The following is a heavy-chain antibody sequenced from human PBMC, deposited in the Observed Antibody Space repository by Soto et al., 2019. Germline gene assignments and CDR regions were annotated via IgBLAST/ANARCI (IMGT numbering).Heavy chain of an antibody. J-gene: IGHJ4*02. D-gene: IGHD4-17*01. CDR1: GGSISNGGYY. CDR2: ISYNGRT. CDR3: ARDVLYGGNEYYFDY. Sequence: SETLSLTCTVSGGSISNGGYYWSWIRQHPEKGLELIGYISYNGRTYSNPSLRSRVTISADTSKNQFSLKLSSVTAADTAVYYCARDVLYGGNEYYFDYWGQGTLVTVSS. V-gene: IGHV4-31*03.